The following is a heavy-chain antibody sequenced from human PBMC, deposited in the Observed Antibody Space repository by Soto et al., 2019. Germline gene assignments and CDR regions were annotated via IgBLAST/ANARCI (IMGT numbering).Heavy chain of an antibody. Sequence: SVKVSCKVSGGTFSSYAISWVRQAPGQGLEWMGGIIPIFGTANYAQRFQGRVTITADKSTSTAYMELSSLRSEDTAVYYCARAGSGWSDPPDYWGQGTLVTVSS. V-gene: IGHV1-69*06. CDR1: GGTFSSYA. CDR3: ARAGSGWSDPPDY. D-gene: IGHD6-19*01. CDR2: IIPIFGTA. J-gene: IGHJ4*02.